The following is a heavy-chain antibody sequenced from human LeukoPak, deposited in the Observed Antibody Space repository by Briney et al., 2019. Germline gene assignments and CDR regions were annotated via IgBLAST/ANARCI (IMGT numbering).Heavy chain of an antibody. CDR1: GGSISSGGYY. V-gene: IGHV4-31*03. CDR3: ARDHGDYVGGAFDI. CDR2: IYYSGRT. D-gene: IGHD4-17*01. J-gene: IGHJ3*02. Sequence: SQTLSLTCTVSGGSISSGGYYWSWIRQHPGKGLEWIGCIYYSGRTYYNPSLKSRVTISVDTSKNQFSLKLSSVTAADTAVYYCARDHGDYVGGAFDIWGQGTMVTVSS.